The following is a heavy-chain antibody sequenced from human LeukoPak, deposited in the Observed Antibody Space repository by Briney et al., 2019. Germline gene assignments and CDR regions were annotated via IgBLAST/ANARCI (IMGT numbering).Heavy chain of an antibody. V-gene: IGHV3-13*01. CDR2: LGTNGDT. CDR1: GFSFSSYD. D-gene: IGHD6-6*01. J-gene: IGHJ6*02. CDR3: AREWRGIASHYHGMDV. Sequence: GGSLRLSCVASGFSFSSYDMYWVRQAAGRGLEWVSALGTNGDTYYLGSVKGRFTISRENGKNSLYLQMNSLRVDDTAVYYCAREWRGIASHYHGMDVWGQGTTVTVSS.